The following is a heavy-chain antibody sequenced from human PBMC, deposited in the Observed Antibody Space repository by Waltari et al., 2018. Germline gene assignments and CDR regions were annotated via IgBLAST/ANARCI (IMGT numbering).Heavy chain of an antibody. CDR3: AKVLPAGYSSSWGSAFDI. D-gene: IGHD6-13*01. V-gene: IGHV3-23*01. CDR1: GFTFSSYA. CDR2: ISGSGGST. Sequence: EVQLLESGGGLVQPGGSLRLSCAASGFTFSSYAMSWVRQAPGKGLEWVSAISGSGGSTYYADSVKGRFTISRDNSKNTLYLQMNSLRAEDTAVYYCAKVLPAGYSSSWGSAFDIWGQGTMVTVSS. J-gene: IGHJ3*02.